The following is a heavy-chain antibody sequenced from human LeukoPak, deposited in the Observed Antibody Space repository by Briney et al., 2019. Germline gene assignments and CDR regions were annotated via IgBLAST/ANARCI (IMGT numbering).Heavy chain of an antibody. Sequence: GASVKVSCKASGYTFINYYVHWVRQAPGQGLEWMGIINPSGGTTTYAQKIQGRVTLTRDTSTSTGYMELRSLRSDETTVYYCAREGYGSGRRLGMDVWGQGTTVTVSS. CDR3: AREGYGSGRRLGMDV. D-gene: IGHD3-10*01. V-gene: IGHV1-46*01. CDR1: GYTFINYY. CDR2: INPSGGTT. J-gene: IGHJ6*02.